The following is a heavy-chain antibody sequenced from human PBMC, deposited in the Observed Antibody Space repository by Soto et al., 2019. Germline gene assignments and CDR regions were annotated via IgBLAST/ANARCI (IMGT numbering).Heavy chain of an antibody. CDR1: GGSFSGYY. CDR3: ARWGIVVVPAAKRRGDY. V-gene: IGHV4-34*01. Sequence: SVTLSLTCAVYGGSFSGYYWSWIRQPPGKGLEWIGEINHSGSTNYNPSLKSRVTISVDTSKNQFSLKLSSVTAADTAVYYCARWGIVVVPAAKRRGDYWGQGTLVTVSS. CDR2: INHSGST. J-gene: IGHJ4*02. D-gene: IGHD2-2*01.